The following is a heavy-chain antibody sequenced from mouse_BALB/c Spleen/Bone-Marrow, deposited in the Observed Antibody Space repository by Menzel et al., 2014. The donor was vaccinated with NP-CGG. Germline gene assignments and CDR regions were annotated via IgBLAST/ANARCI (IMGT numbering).Heavy chain of an antibody. CDR1: GYTFTSYT. V-gene: IGHV1-4*02. Sequence: VQLQQSGAELARPGASVKMSCKASGYTFTSYTIQWVKQRPGQGLEWIGYINPSSGYTDYNQKFKDKTTLTADKSSNAAYIQLTSLTSEDSAVYAFAREARTGAWFTYWGQGTLVTVSA. CDR3: AREARTGAWFTY. CDR2: INPSSGYT. D-gene: IGHD4-1*01. J-gene: IGHJ3*01.